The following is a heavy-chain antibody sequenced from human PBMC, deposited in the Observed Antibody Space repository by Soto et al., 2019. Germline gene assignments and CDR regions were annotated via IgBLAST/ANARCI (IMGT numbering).Heavy chain of an antibody. Sequence: QVQLVESGGGVVQPGRSPRLSCAASGFTFSSYAMHWVRQAPGKGLEWVAVISYDGSNKYYADSVKGRFTISRDNSKNTLYLQMNSLRAEDTAVYYCARDFWYCGGDCYSPLQHWGQGTLVTVSS. D-gene: IGHD2-21*02. V-gene: IGHV3-30-3*01. J-gene: IGHJ1*01. CDR1: GFTFSSYA. CDR3: ARDFWYCGGDCYSPLQH. CDR2: ISYDGSNK.